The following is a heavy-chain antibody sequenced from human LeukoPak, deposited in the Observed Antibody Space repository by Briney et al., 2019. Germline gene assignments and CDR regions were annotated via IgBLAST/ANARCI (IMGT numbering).Heavy chain of an antibody. J-gene: IGHJ4*02. D-gene: IGHD2-21*02. Sequence: SETLSLTCTVSGGSISSYYWSWLRQPPGKGLEWIGYIYYSGSTNYNPSLKSRVTISVDTSKNQFSLKLSSVTAADTAVYYCVRDFGMTDWGQGTLVTVSS. CDR1: GGSISSYY. CDR3: VRDFGMTD. CDR2: IYYSGST. V-gene: IGHV4-59*01.